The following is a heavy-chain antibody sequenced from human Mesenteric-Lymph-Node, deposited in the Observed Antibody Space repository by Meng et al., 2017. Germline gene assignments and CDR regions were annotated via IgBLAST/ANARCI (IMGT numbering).Heavy chain of an antibody. CDR1: GGSFSGYY. V-gene: IGHV4-34*12. CDR3: ARSGSWYGLDF. J-gene: IGHJ4*02. D-gene: IGHD6-13*01. Sequence: SETLSLTCAVYGGSFSGYYWTGVRQPPGEGLEWIGEIVHGGSTNYNPSLKSRLTLLVDTSKNHFSLKLNSVTAADTAVYYCARSGSWYGLDFWGQGTLVTVSS. CDR2: IVHGGST.